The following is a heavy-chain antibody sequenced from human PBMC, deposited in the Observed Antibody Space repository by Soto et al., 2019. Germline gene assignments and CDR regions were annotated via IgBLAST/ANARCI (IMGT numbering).Heavy chain of an antibody. CDR2: INAGNGNT. D-gene: IGHD6-19*01. Sequence: ASVKVSGKASGYTFNNYHMHWVRQAPGQRLEWMGWINAGNGNTKYSQKFQGRVTITRDTSASTAYMELSSLRSEDTAVYYCARAVAVPADFDYWGQGTLVTVSS. CDR3: ARAVAVPADFDY. V-gene: IGHV1-3*01. J-gene: IGHJ4*02. CDR1: GYTFNNYH.